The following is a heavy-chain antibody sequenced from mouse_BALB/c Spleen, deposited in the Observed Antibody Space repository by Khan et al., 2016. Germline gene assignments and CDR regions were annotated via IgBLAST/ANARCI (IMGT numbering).Heavy chain of an antibody. CDR2: INPGSGGT. CDR1: GYAFTNCL. J-gene: IGHJ3*01. Sequence: QVQLQQSGAELVRPGTSVKVSCKAPGYAFTNCLIEWVKQRPGQGLEWIGVINPGSGGTNYNERFKGKATLTADNSSSTAYMQLSSLTSDDSAVYLDASHYGSSYVGFAYWGQGTLVTVSA. V-gene: IGHV1-54*01. D-gene: IGHD1-1*01. CDR3: ASHYGSSYVGFAY.